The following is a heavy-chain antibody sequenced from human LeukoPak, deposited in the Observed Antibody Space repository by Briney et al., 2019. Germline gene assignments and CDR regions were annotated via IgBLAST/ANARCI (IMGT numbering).Heavy chain of an antibody. CDR1: GFTFSSYG. D-gene: IGHD3-22*01. CDR2: IRYDGSNK. CDR3: AKDPLGYYYDNSDEGTYFDY. J-gene: IGHJ4*02. V-gene: IGHV3-30*02. Sequence: QAGGSLRLSCAASGFTFSSYGMHWFRQAPGKGLEWVAFIRYDGSNKYYADSVKGRFTISRDNSKNTLYLQMNSLRADDTAVYYCAKDPLGYYYDNSDEGTYFDYWGQGTLVTVSS.